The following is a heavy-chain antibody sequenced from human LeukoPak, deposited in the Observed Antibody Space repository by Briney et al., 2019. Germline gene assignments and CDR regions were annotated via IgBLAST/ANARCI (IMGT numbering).Heavy chain of an antibody. Sequence: WASVKVSCKVSGYTLTELSMHWVRQAPGKGLEWMGGFDPEDGETIYAQKFQGRVTMTEDTSTDTAYMELSSLRSEDTAVYYCATVGNSYAQTDAFDIWGQGTMVTVSS. D-gene: IGHD5-18*01. J-gene: IGHJ3*02. V-gene: IGHV1-24*01. CDR3: ATVGNSYAQTDAFDI. CDR2: FDPEDGET. CDR1: GYTLTELS.